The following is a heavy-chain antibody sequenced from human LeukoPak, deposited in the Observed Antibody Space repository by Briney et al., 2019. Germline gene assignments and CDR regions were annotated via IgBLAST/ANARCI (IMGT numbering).Heavy chain of an antibody. CDR1: GGSISSYY. V-gene: IGHV4-59*01. CDR3: AGTYTYYYYYYMDV. D-gene: IGHD2-2*02. Sequence: SETLSLTCTVSGGSISSYYWSWIRQPPGKGLEWIGYIRYSGSTNYNPSLKSRVTISVDTSKNQFSLKLSSVTAADTAVYYCAGTYTYYYYYYMDVWGKGTTVTISS. CDR2: IRYSGST. J-gene: IGHJ6*03.